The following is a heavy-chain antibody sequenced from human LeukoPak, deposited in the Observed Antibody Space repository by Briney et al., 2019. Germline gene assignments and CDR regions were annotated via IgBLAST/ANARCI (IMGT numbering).Heavy chain of an antibody. D-gene: IGHD1-26*01. J-gene: IGHJ3*02. CDR1: GGSFSGYY. Sequence: SETLSLTCAVYGGSFSGYYWSWIRQPPGKGLEWIGEINHSGSTNYNPSLKSRVTISVDTSKNQFSLKLSSVTAADTAVYYCAREGISGSYSNDAFDIWGQGTMVTVSS. CDR3: AREGISGSYSNDAFDI. V-gene: IGHV4-34*01. CDR2: INHSGST.